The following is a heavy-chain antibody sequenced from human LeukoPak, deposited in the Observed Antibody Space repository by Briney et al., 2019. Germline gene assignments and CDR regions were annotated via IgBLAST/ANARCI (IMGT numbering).Heavy chain of an antibody. D-gene: IGHD3-10*01. V-gene: IGHV3-30*04. J-gene: IGHJ4*02. CDR3: ARANYGSGLDY. CDR1: GFTFSDYP. CDR2: ILYDGSGQ. Sequence: GGSLRLSCAASGFTFSDYPIHWVRQAPGEGLEWVALILYDGSGQYYADSVKGRFTISRDNSKNTVSLQMNSLRAEDTAVHYCARANYGSGLDYWGQGTLVTVSS.